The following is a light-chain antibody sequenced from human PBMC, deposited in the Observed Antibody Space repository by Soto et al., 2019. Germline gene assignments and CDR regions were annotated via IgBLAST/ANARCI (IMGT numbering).Light chain of an antibody. CDR3: QQNYSYAEA. V-gene: IGKV1-5*01. Sequence: DIQMTQSPSTLSGSVGDRVTITCRASQTIGSWLAWYQQKPGKAPKLLIYDASTLESGVPPRFSGSGSGTEFTLTISSLQPDDFASYYCQQNYSYAEAFGQGTKVDIK. J-gene: IGKJ1*01. CDR2: DAS. CDR1: QTIGSW.